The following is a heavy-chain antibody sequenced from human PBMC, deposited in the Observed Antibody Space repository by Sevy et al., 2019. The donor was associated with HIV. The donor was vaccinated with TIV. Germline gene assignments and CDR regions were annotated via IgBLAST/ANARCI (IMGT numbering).Heavy chain of an antibody. CDR1: GYTFTGYY. CDR3: ARVLRYFDWQNWFDP. Sequence: ASVKVSCKASGYTFTGYYMHWVRQAPGQGLEWMGRINPNSGGTNYAQKFQGRVTMTRDTSISTAYMELSRPRSDDTAVYYCARVLRYFDWQNWFDPWGQGTLVTVSS. V-gene: IGHV1-2*06. J-gene: IGHJ5*02. CDR2: INPNSGGT. D-gene: IGHD3-9*01.